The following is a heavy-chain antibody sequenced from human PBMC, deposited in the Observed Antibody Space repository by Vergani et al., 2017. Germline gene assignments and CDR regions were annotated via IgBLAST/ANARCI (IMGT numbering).Heavy chain of an antibody. V-gene: IGHV3-33*08. J-gene: IGHJ6*02. Sequence: QVQLVESGGGVVQPGRSLRLSCAASGFTFSSYGMHWVRQAPGKGLEWVAVIWYDGSNKYYADSVKGRFTISRDNSKNTLYLQMNSLRAEDTAVYYCARPNTRIAVAGTVDYYGMDVWGQGTTVTVSS. CDR3: ARPNTRIAVAGTVDYYGMDV. CDR2: IWYDGSNK. CDR1: GFTFSSYG. D-gene: IGHD6-19*01.